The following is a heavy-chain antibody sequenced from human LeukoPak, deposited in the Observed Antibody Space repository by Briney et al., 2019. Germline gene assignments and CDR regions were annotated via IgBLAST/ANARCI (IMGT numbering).Heavy chain of an antibody. V-gene: IGHV1-18*01. CDR3: ARDKVIASAGTPNWFNP. J-gene: IGHJ5*02. D-gene: IGHD6-13*01. CDR2: TSAYDGNT. Sequence: ASVKVSCKASGYTFTHYGISWVRQAPGQGLEWLGWTSAYDGNTNYLQKFQGRVTMTTDTATSTAYMELRSLRSDDTAVYYCARDKVIASAGTPNWFNPWGQGTLVTVSS. CDR1: GYTFTHYG.